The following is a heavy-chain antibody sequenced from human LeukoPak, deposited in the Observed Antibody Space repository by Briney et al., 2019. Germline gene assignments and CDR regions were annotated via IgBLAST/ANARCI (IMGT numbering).Heavy chain of an antibody. Sequence: GGSLRLSCAASGFIFSNYGMNWVRQAPGKGLEWVAAISASGSATSYADSVRGRFTISRDNATNSLYLQMNSLRAEDTAIYYCARSLPYGTTWYGRSDFWGQGTLVTVSS. CDR1: GFIFSNYG. D-gene: IGHD6-13*01. CDR3: ARSLPYGTTWYGRSDF. CDR2: ISASGSAT. V-gene: IGHV3-23*01. J-gene: IGHJ4*02.